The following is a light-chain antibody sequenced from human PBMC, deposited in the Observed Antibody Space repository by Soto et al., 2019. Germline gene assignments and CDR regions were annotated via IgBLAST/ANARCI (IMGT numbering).Light chain of an antibody. CDR1: QSVSSSY. V-gene: IGKV3-20*01. CDR2: GAS. Sequence: EIVLTQSPATLSVSPGERATLSCRASQSVSSSYLAWYQQKPGQAPRLLIYGASSRATGIPDRFSGSGSGTDFILTISSLQPDDFATYYCQQYNSYSRWTFGQGTKVDIK. J-gene: IGKJ1*01. CDR3: QQYNSYSRWT.